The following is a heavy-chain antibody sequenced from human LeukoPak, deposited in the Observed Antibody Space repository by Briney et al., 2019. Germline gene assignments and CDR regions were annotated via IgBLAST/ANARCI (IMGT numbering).Heavy chain of an antibody. CDR3: AKDTRYAEYFQH. Sequence: PGGSLRLSCAASGFTFSSYWMSWVRQAPGKGLEWVANIKQDGSEKYYVDSVKGRFTITRDNAKNSLYLQMNSLRAEDTAVYYCAKDTRYAEYFQHWGQGTLVTVSS. D-gene: IGHD3-16*02. CDR1: GFTFSSYW. V-gene: IGHV3-7*01. CDR2: IKQDGSEK. J-gene: IGHJ1*01.